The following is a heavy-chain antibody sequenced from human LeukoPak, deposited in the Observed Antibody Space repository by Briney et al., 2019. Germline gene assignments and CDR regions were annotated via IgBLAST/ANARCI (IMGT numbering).Heavy chain of an antibody. J-gene: IGHJ5*02. CDR2: IYYSGST. CDR3: ARGGGKARYFDWLSHLANWFDP. D-gene: IGHD3-9*01. CDR1: GGSISSSSYY. Sequence: QPSETLSLTCTVSGGSISSSSYYWGWIRQPPGKGLEWIGSIYYSGSTYYNPSLKSRVTISVDTSKNQFSLKLSSVTAADTAVYYCARGGGKARYFDWLSHLANWFDPWGQGTLVTVSS. V-gene: IGHV4-39*07.